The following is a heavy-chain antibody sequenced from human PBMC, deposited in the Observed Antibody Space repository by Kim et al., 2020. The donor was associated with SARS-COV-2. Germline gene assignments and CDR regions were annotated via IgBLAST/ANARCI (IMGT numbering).Heavy chain of an antibody. D-gene: IGHD3-16*01. CDR3: ARDRGSSTTDYKYVWGSSL. V-gene: IGHV7-4-1*02. J-gene: IGHJ4*02. CDR2: INTSTGNP. CDR1: GYTFTSYA. Sequence: ASVKVSCKASGYTFTSYAMNWVRQAPGQGLEWMGWINTSTGNPTYAQGFTGRFVFSLDTSVSTAYLQISSLKAEDTAVYYCARDRGSSTTDYKYVWGSSLWGQGTLVTVSS.